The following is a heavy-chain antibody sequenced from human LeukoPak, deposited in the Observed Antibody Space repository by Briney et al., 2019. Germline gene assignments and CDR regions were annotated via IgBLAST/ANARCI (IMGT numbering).Heavy chain of an antibody. D-gene: IGHD2-2*03. CDR3: ARPPSRGYSSSFEY. J-gene: IGHJ4*02. CDR2: IYPDESNI. V-gene: IGHV5-51*01. Sequence: PGESLKISCKGSGYSFPTHWIAWVRQMPGKGLEWMGIIYPDESNIRYSPSFQGQVTISADKSISTAYLQWSSLKASDTAMYYCARPPSRGYSSSFEYWGQGTLVTVSS. CDR1: GYSFPTHW.